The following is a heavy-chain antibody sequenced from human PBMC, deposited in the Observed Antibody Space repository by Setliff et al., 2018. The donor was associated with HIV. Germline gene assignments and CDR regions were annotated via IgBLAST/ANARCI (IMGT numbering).Heavy chain of an antibody. CDR1: GGSLSGHF. CDR2: INRSGST. Sequence: SETLSLTCAVYGGSLSGHFWSWIRQPPGKGLEWIGEINRSGSTNYNSSLKSRVTMSVDTSKRQFSLNLTSVTAADTAVYYCASRVYYYDSNNFLREEGFDPWGQGTLVTVSS. V-gene: IGHV4-34*01. J-gene: IGHJ5*02. D-gene: IGHD3-22*01. CDR3: ASRVYYYDSNNFLREEGFDP.